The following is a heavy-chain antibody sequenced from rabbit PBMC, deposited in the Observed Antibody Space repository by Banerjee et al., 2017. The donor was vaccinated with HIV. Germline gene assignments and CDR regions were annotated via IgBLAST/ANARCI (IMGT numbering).Heavy chain of an antibody. D-gene: IGHD1-1*01. J-gene: IGHJ6*01. CDR3: ARRGNSDYYYAMDL. CDR2: IDAGSRGYT. V-gene: IGHV1S45*01. Sequence: QEQLEESGGDLVKPEGSLTLTCTASGFSFSSSSYMCWVRQAPGKGLEWIACIDAGSRGYTYYATWAKGRFTISKTSSTTVTLQMTSLTAADTATYFCARRGNSDYYYAMDLWGPCTLVTVS. CDR1: GFSFSSSSY.